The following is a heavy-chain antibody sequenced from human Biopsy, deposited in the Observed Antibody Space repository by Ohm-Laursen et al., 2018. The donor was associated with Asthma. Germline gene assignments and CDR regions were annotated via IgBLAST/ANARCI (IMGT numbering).Heavy chain of an antibody. D-gene: IGHD3-3*02. J-gene: IGHJ1*01. V-gene: IGHV3-7*01. CDR3: ARTFHFWSPYHAEHYQL. Sequence: SLRLSCAASGFTFVDYWLSWVRPVPGKGLEWVANIKHDGSEKNHVDSLKGRFTISRDNAKNSLYLQMNSLRAEDTAVYYCARTFHFWSPYHAEHYQLWGQGALVTVSS. CDR1: GFTFVDYW. CDR2: IKHDGSEK.